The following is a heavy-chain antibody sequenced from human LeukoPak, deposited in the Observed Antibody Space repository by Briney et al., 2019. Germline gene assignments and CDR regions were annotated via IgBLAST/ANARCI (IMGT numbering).Heavy chain of an antibody. J-gene: IGHJ5*02. V-gene: IGHV4-34*01. CDR1: GGSFSGYY. CDR3: ARSRQIFGVAENWFDP. CDR2: VNHSGGT. D-gene: IGHD3-3*01. Sequence: SETLSLTCAVYGGSFSGYYWSLIRQPPGKGLEWIGEVNHSGGTNYNPSLKSRVTISVDTSKNQFSLNLNSVTAADTAVYYCARSRQIFGVAENWFDPWGQGTLVTVSS.